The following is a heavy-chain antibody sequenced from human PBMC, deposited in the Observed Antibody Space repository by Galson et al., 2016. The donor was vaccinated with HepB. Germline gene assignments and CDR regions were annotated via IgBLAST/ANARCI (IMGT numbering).Heavy chain of an antibody. CDR3: ARDPYYYDSRGYTTGFDV. Sequence: SLRLSCAASGFIVNNNYMNWVRQAPGKGLEWVSVIYSDGSTYYAASVTGRFTISGDNSKNMLYLKMNTLRAEDTAVYYCARDPYYYDSRGYTTGFDVWGQGTMVTVSS. D-gene: IGHD3-22*01. CDR1: GFIVNNNY. CDR2: IYSDGST. J-gene: IGHJ3*01. V-gene: IGHV3-53*01.